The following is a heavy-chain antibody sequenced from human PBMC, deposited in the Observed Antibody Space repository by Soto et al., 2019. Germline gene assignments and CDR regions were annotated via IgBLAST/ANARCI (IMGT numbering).Heavy chain of an antibody. Sequence: PSETLSLTCTVSGGSVSTSSDFWDWLRQPPGKGLEWIGSISYSGSTYYNPSLKSRVTISIDTSKNQFSLNLSSVTAADTAVYYCDSWFGYGDLFDYWGQGTLVTVSS. V-gene: IGHV4-39*01. CDR3: DSWFGYGDLFDY. D-gene: IGHD3-10*01. CDR2: ISYSGST. J-gene: IGHJ4*02. CDR1: GGSVSTSSDF.